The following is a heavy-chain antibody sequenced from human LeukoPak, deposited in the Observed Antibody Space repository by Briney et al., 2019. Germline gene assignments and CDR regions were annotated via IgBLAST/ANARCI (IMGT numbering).Heavy chain of an antibody. J-gene: IGHJ3*02. D-gene: IGHD3-22*01. CDR1: RGTFSSYA. Sequence: ASVKVSCKASRGTFSSYAINWVRQAPGQGLKWMGGIVPIFGTANYAQKFQGRVTITADEYTSTAYMELSSLRSEDTAVYYCARHRLHRIYYDSSGYYHDALDIWGQGTMITVSS. V-gene: IGHV1-69*13. CDR2: IVPIFGTA. CDR3: ARHRLHRIYYDSSGYYHDALDI.